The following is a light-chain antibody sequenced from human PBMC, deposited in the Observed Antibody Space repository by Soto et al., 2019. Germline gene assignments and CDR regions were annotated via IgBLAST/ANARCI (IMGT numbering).Light chain of an antibody. CDR3: QSYDSSLSGVV. CDR2: GNI. J-gene: IGLJ2*01. V-gene: IGLV1-40*01. Sequence: QSVLTQPPSVSGAPGQRVTISCTGSSSNIGAGYDVHWYQQLPGTAPKLLIYGNINRPSGVPDRCSGSKSGTSASLAITGLQAEDEADYYCQSYDSSLSGVVFGGGTKVTVL. CDR1: SSNIGAGYD.